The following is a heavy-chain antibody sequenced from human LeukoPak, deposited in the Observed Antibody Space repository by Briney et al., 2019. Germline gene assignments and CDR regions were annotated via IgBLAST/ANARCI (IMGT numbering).Heavy chain of an antibody. CDR2: IYYSGST. CDR1: GGSISSYY. CDR3: ARLYSNYVFSY. V-gene: IGHV4-59*08. J-gene: IGHJ4*02. Sequence: PSETLSLTCTVSGGSISSYYWSWIRQPPGKGLEWIGYIYYSGSTNYNPSLKSRVTISVDTSKNQFSLKLSSVTAADTAVYYCARLYSNYVFSYWGQGTLVTVSS. D-gene: IGHD4-11*01.